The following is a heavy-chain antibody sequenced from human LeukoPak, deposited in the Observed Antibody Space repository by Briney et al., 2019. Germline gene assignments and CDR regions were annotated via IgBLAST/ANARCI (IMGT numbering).Heavy chain of an antibody. V-gene: IGHV3-53*01. Sequence: PGVSLRLSCAASGFTVSDNYMSWVRRAPGKGLEWVSVMYSGGDTYYANSVKGRFTFSRDISKNTLYLQMNGLRTEDTAMYYCARDAPQVPAAGVLASWGQGTLATVFS. CDR1: GFTVSDNY. J-gene: IGHJ5*02. CDR2: MYSGGDT. D-gene: IGHD2-2*01. CDR3: ARDAPQVPAAGVLAS.